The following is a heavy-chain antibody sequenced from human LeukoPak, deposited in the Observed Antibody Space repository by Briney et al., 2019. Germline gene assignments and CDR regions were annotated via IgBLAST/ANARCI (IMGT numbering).Heavy chain of an antibody. V-gene: IGHV4-4*02. Sequence: SETLSLTCAVSVGPISNNNWWSWVRQPPGKGLDWIGEIYHSGSTNYNPSLKSRVTISVDRSANQFSLNLTSVTAADTAVYYCVRGGDSGYDYCFYYWGQGTLVTVSS. D-gene: IGHD3-22*01. CDR1: VGPISNNNW. J-gene: IGHJ4*02. CDR3: VRGGDSGYDYCFYY. CDR2: IYHSGST.